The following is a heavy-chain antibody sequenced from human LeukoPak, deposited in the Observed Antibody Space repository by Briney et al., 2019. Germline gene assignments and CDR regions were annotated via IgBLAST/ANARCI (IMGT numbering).Heavy chain of an antibody. Sequence: GGSLRLSCAASGFTFSNYPMNWVRQSPERGLEWVSAISGTGGSTSYADSLKGRFTISRDNSKNTLYLQMSSLTAEDTAVYYCAKECGRDYDDRAFDIWGQGTMVTVSS. V-gene: IGHV3-23*01. CDR1: GFTFSNYP. J-gene: IGHJ3*02. CDR3: AKECGRDYDDRAFDI. CDR2: ISGTGGST. D-gene: IGHD3-22*01.